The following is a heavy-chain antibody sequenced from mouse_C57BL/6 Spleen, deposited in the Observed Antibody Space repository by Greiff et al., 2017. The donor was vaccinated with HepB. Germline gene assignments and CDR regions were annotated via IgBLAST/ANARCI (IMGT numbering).Heavy chain of an antibody. CDR3: ARRGGLTGYFDY. D-gene: IGHD4-1*01. Sequence: EVKLMESGGGLVKPGGSLKLSCAASGFTFSDYGMHWVRQAPEKGLEWVAYISSGSSTNYHADTVKGRFTISRDNASNTLFLQRSSLRSEDTAMYYCARRGGLTGYFDYWGQGTTLTVSS. J-gene: IGHJ2*01. CDR2: ISSGSSTN. CDR1: GFTFSDYG. V-gene: IGHV5-17*01.